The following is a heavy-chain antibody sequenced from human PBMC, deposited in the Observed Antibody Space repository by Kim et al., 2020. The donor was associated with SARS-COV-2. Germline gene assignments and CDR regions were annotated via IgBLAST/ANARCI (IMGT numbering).Heavy chain of an antibody. CDR2: IRNKANSYAT. V-gene: IGHV3-73*01. Sequence: GGSLRLSCAASGFSFSGSSMHWVRQASGKGLEWVGRIRNKANSYATAYAASVKGRFTISSDDSKNTAYLQMNSLKNEDTAVYYCTRVPPAPGSCYDAYD. CDR3: TRVPPAPGSCYDAYD. J-gene: IGHJ3*02. CDR1: GFSFSGSS. D-gene: IGHD3-10*01.